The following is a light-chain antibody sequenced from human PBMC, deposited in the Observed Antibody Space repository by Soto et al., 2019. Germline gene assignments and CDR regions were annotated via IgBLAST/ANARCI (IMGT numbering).Light chain of an antibody. Sequence: DIQLTQSPSFLSASVGDRVTITCRASQGISSYLAWYQQKPGKAPKLLIYAASTLQSGVPSRFSGSGSGKQFTLTISSLQPEDFATYYCQQLNSYPTFGQGTRLEIK. CDR1: QGISSY. J-gene: IGKJ5*01. V-gene: IGKV1-9*01. CDR3: QQLNSYPT. CDR2: AAS.